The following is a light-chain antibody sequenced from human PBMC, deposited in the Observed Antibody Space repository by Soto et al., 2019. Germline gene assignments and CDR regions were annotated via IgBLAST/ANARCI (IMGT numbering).Light chain of an antibody. CDR1: QSVSSN. CDR3: QQYEKWPPSIT. Sequence: EIVMTQSSATLSVSPGERATLSCRASQSVSSNLAWYQQKPGQAPRLLICGASTRATGIPARFSGSGSGTEFTLTISSLQSEDFAVYYCQQYEKWPPSITFGQGTRLEIK. V-gene: IGKV3D-15*01. J-gene: IGKJ5*01. CDR2: GAS.